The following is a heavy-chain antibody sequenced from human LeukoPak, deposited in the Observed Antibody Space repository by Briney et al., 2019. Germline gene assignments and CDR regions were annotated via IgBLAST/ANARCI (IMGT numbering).Heavy chain of an antibody. V-gene: IGHV4-31*03. CDR3: ARADLDYDSSGRAVNYFFDY. D-gene: IGHD3-22*01. Sequence: PSETLSLTCSVSGGSIGSGRYFWSWIRQHPGKGPEWIGYIYHSGNTHYSPSLKSRVTISMDTSENQFSLNLSSMTAADTAVYYCARADLDYDSSGRAVNYFFDYWGQGTLVTVSS. CDR2: IYHSGNT. CDR1: GGSIGSGRYF. J-gene: IGHJ4*02.